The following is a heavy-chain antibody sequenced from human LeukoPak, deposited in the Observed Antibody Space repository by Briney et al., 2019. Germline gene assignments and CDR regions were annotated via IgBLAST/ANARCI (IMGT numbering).Heavy chain of an antibody. J-gene: IGHJ4*02. CDR3: AREPRYSGSHFDY. CDR1: GYSISSGYY. Sequence: SETLSLTCTVSGYSISSGYYWGWIRQPPGKGLEWIGSIHHSGSTYYNPSLKSRVTISVDTSKNQFSLKLSSVTAADTAVYYCAREPRYSGSHFDYWGQGTLVTVSS. D-gene: IGHD1-26*01. V-gene: IGHV4-38-2*02. CDR2: IHHSGST.